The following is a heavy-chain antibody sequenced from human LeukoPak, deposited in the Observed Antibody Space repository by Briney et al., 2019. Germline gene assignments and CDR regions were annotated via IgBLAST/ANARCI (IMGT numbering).Heavy chain of an antibody. CDR1: GASISSSSYY. CDR3: ARLRGYTSGNPGY. CDR2: IYYNGDT. D-gene: IGHD5-18*01. Sequence: SETLSLTCTVSGASISSSSYYWGWIRLPPGKGLEWFGSIYYNGDTYYNSSLKSRLTISVDTSKNQFTLILSSMTAADTALYYCARLRGYTSGNPGYWGQGSLVTVSS. V-gene: IGHV4-39*01. J-gene: IGHJ4*02.